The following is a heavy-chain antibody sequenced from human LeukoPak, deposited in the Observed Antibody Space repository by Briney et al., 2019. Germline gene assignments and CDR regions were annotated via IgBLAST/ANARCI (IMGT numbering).Heavy chain of an antibody. CDR1: GFSFSSYS. CDR3: ARQGRSYINPNRGWFDP. Sequence: GGSLRLSCEASGFSFSSYSMNWVRQAPGKGLEWVSSISSTGTVNTYADSVTGRFTISRDNPKNSVFLQMNSLRAEDTAVYFCARQGRSYINPNRGWFDPWGQGTLVFVSS. D-gene: IGHD7-27*01. V-gene: IGHV3-21*06. CDR2: ISSTGTVN. J-gene: IGHJ5*02.